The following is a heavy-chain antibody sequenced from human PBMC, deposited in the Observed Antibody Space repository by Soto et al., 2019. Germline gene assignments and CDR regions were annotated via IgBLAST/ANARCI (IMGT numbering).Heavy chain of an antibody. J-gene: IGHJ6*02. CDR1: GGTFSSYA. CDR3: ARDSGIAVAGKPPGNYYYYGMDV. D-gene: IGHD6-19*01. V-gene: IGHV1-69*13. Sequence: ASVKVSCKASGGTFSSYAISWVRQAPGQGLEWMGGIIPIFGTANYAQKFQGRVTITADESTSTAYMELSSLRSEDTAVYYCARDSGIAVAGKPPGNYYYYGMDVWGQGTTVTVSS. CDR2: IIPIFGTA.